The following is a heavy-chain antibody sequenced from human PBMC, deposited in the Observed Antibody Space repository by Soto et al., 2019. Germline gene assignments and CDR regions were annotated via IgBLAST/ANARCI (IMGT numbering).Heavy chain of an antibody. CDR3: ARGRKRTGTATRDYYYYYMDV. J-gene: IGHJ6*03. V-gene: IGHV1-8*01. Sequence: QVQLVQSGAEVKKPGASVKVSCKASGYTFTSYDINWVRQATGQGLEWMGWMNPNSGNTGYAQKFQGRVTMTRNTSISTAYMELSRLRSEDTAVYYWARGRKRTGTATRDYYYYYMDVWGKGTTVTVSS. CDR2: MNPNSGNT. D-gene: IGHD1-1*01. CDR1: GYTFTSYD.